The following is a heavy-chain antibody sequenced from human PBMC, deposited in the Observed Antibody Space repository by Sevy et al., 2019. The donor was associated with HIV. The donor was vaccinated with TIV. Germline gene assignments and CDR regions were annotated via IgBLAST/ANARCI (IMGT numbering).Heavy chain of an antibody. CDR3: TRWKAAQSIFDY. CDR1: GFTFGDYS. Sequence: GGSLRLSCTASGFTFGDYSMSWVRQAPGKGLEWVAFLKSDVFGGTVDHAASVRGRFVISRDDSKTIVYLQMNNLKTEDTGVYYCTRWKAAQSIFDYWGQGALVTVSS. D-gene: IGHD6-13*01. J-gene: IGHJ4*02. CDR2: LKSDVFGGTV. V-gene: IGHV3-49*04.